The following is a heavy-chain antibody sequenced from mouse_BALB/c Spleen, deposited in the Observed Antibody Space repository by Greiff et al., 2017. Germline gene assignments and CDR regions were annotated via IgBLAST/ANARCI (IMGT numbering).Heavy chain of an antibody. CDR1: GYTFTSYY. D-gene: IGHD2-4*01. V-gene: IGHV1S81*02. Sequence: QVQLQQPGAELVKPGASVTLSCKASGYTFTSYYMYWVKQRPGQGLEWIGGINPSNGGTNFNEKFTSKATLTVDKSSSTAYMLLSRLTSEDSAVYYCTRCTMITTGGHYSALDYWGQGTSVTVSA. CDR3: TRCTMITTGGHYSALDY. CDR2: INPSNGGT. J-gene: IGHJ4*01.